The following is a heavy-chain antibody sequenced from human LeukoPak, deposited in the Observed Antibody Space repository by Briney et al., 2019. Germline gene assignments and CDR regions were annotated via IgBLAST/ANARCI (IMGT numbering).Heavy chain of an antibody. CDR3: ARDPYVRYCSGGSCYSGAFDY. V-gene: IGHV3-21*01. Sequence: GGSLRLSCAASGFTFSSYSMNWVRQAPGKGLEWVSSISSSSSNIYYADSVKGRFTISRDNAKNSLYLQMNSLRAEDTAVYYCARDPYVRYCSGGSCYSGAFDYWAQGTLVTVSS. CDR1: GFTFSSYS. D-gene: IGHD2-15*01. CDR2: ISSSSSNI. J-gene: IGHJ4*02.